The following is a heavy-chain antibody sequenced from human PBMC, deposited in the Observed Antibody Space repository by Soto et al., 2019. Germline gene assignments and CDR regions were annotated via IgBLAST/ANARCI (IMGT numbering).Heavy chain of an antibody. CDR3: ARESVDIVATTRVSGGMDV. CDR2: INPSGGST. CDR1: GYTFTSYY. V-gene: IGHV1-46*01. J-gene: IGHJ6*02. D-gene: IGHD5-12*01. Sequence: QVQLVQSGAEVKKPGASVKVSCKASGYTFTSYYMHWVRQAPGQGLEWMGIINPSGGSTSYAQKFQGRVTTTRDTFTSTVYMELSSLRSEDTAVYYCARESVDIVATTRVSGGMDVWGQGTTVTVSS.